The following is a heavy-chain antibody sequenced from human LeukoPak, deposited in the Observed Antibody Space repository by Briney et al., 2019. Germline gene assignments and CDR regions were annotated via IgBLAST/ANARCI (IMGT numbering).Heavy chain of an antibody. CDR2: IYDSETT. D-gene: IGHD1-14*01. V-gene: IGHV4-31*03. J-gene: IGHJ4*02. CDR1: GGSISNGGYY. Sequence: SQTVSLTCTVSGGSISNGGYYWSWIRQHPGKGLEWIGYIYDSETTYYNPALQSRVTISVDTSDNKLSLKLRSLTAADTAVYYCARGGDRRGFDYWGLGTLVTVSS. CDR3: ARGGDRRGFDY.